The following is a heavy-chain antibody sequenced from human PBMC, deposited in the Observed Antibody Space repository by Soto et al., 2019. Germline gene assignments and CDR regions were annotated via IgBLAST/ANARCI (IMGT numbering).Heavy chain of an antibody. J-gene: IGHJ4*02. CDR1: GYTFTSYY. CDR3: ARDQDISGYYF. D-gene: IGHD3-22*01. V-gene: IGHV1-46*01. Sequence: ASVKVYCKTSGYTFTSYYMHCVRQTTRQGLEWMGIINPSGGSTSYAQKFQGRVTMTRDTSTSTVYMELSSLRSEDTAVYYCARDQDISGYYFWGQGILVTASS. CDR2: INPSGGST.